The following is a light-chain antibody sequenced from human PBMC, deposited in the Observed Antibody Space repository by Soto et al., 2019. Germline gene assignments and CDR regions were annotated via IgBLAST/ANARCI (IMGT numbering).Light chain of an antibody. CDR3: TSFTSSNTWV. J-gene: IGLJ3*02. V-gene: IGLV2-14*01. CDR1: SSDVGGYNY. Sequence: QSALTQPASVSGSPGHSITISCTGTSSDVGGYNYVSWIQQYPGKAPKLMIYEVSNRPSGVSNRFSGSKSGNTASLTVSGLQAEDEADYYCTSFTSSNTWVFGGGTKLTVL. CDR2: EVS.